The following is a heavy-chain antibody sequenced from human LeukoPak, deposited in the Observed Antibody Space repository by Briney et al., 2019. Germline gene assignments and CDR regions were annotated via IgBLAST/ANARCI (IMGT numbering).Heavy chain of an antibody. Sequence: ASVNVSCKASGYTFTTYAMNWVRQAPGQGLEWMGWINTNTGNPTHAQGFTGRFVFSLDTSVSTAYLQISSLKAEDTAVYYCLLYSSSPLWGQGTLVTVSS. V-gene: IGHV7-4-1*02. CDR2: INTNTGNP. D-gene: IGHD6-6*01. CDR3: LLYSSSPL. J-gene: IGHJ4*02. CDR1: GYTFTTYA.